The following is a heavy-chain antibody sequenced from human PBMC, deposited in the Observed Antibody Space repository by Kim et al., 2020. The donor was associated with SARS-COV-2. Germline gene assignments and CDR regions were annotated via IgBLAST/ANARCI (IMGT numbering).Heavy chain of an antibody. J-gene: IGHJ4*02. CDR3: AKEVVGYFDY. CDR2: ST. Sequence: STYYADSVKGRFTISRDNSKNTLYLQMNSLRAEDTAVYYCAKEVVGYFDYWGQGTLVTVSS. D-gene: IGHD1-26*01. V-gene: IGHV3-23*01.